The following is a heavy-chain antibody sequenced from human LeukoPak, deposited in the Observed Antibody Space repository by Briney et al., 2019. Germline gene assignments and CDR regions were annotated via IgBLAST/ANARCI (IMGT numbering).Heavy chain of an antibody. V-gene: IGHV3-21*01. J-gene: IGHJ3*02. CDR3: AREGALAYCGGDCYPDAFDI. CDR1: GFTFSSYS. D-gene: IGHD2-21*02. CDR2: ISSSSSYI. Sequence: GGSLRLSCAASGFTFSSYSMNWVRQAPGKGLEWVSSISSSSSYIYYADSVKGRFTISRDNAKNSLYLQMNSLRAKDTAVYYCAREGALAYCGGDCYPDAFDIWGQGTMVTVSS.